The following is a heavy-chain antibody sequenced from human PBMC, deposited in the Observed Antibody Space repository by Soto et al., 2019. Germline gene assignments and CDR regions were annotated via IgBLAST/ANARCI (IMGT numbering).Heavy chain of an antibody. J-gene: IGHJ6*03. V-gene: IGHV4-39*07. D-gene: IGHD3-22*01. CDR2: IYYSGST. Sequence: SETLSLTCTVSGGSISSSSYYWGWIRQPPGKGLEWIGDIYYSGSTYYNPSLKSRVTISVDTSKNQFSLKLSSVTAADTAVYYCASRDRNYYYYYMDVWGRGTTVTVSS. CDR3: ASRDRNYYYYYMDV. CDR1: GGSISSSSYY.